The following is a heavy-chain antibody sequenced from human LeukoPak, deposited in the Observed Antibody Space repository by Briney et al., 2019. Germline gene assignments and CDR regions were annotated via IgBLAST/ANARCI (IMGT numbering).Heavy chain of an antibody. D-gene: IGHD2-15*01. CDR3: ARGYHSFDV. V-gene: IGHV3-72*01. J-gene: IGHJ3*01. CDR2: STNKFGNYIT. CDR1: GFTFTDHY. Sequence: PGGSLRLSCAASGFTFTDHYMDWVRQAPGKGLEWVGRSTNKFGNYITRYAASVEGRFFISRDASTNSLYLQMNGLKTEDTAVYYCARGYHSFDVWGQGTVVTVAS.